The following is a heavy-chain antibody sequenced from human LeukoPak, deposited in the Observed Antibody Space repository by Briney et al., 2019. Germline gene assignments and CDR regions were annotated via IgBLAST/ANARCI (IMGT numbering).Heavy chain of an antibody. J-gene: IGHJ4*02. CDR2: VWYDGSQK. CDR1: GFIFSTYG. V-gene: IGHV3-33*01. Sequence: PGRSLRLSCEASGFIFSTYGMHWVRQAPGKGLEWVGIVWYDGSQKYYADSVKGRFTISRDKSKNTLFLQMNSLRADDTALYYCARGPGAWPSHFDNWGQGTLVTVSS. CDR3: ARGPGAWPSHFDN.